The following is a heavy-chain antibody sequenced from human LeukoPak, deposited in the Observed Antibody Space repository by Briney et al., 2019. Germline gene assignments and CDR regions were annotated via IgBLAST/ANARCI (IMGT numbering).Heavy chain of an antibody. CDR2: MNPYSGDR. J-gene: IGHJ4*02. D-gene: IGHD3-22*01. Sequence: ASVKVSCKTSGYTFTSFHINWVRQATGQGLEWMGWMNPYSGDRGYAQKFQGRVSITSDTSISTAYMELRSLRSDDTAVYYCARDVYYDSSYFFDYWGQGTLVTVSS. CDR3: ARDVYYDSSYFFDY. V-gene: IGHV1-8*03. CDR1: GYTFTSFH.